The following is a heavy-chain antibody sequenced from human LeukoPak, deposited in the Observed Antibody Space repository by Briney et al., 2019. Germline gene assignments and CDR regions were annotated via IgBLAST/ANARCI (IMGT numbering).Heavy chain of an antibody. D-gene: IGHD3-10*02. CDR1: GFTFSTNW. CDR3: ARLPMGPMCLFDP. CDR2: INQDGSER. V-gene: IGHV3-7*01. J-gene: IGHJ5*02. Sequence: PGGSLRLSCAASGFTFSTNWMSWIRQAPGKGLEWVANINQDGSERYYVDSVKGRFTISRDNAKNSLYLQMNSVRVEDTTVYYCARLPMGPMCLFDPWGRGTLVTVSS.